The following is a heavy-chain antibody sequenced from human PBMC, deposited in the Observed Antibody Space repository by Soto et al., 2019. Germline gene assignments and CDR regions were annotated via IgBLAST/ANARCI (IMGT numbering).Heavy chain of an antibody. CDR2: IYHSGST. D-gene: IGHD5-18*01. Sequence: SETLSLTCTVSGGSISSGGFYWSWIRQYPGKGLEWIGYIYHSGSTYYNPSLKSRLSMSIDASKNQFSLKLSSVTAADTALYFCARGGDSYTIFDYWGQGTRVTVS. J-gene: IGHJ4*02. CDR3: ARGGDSYTIFDY. CDR1: GGSISSGGFY. V-gene: IGHV4-31*03.